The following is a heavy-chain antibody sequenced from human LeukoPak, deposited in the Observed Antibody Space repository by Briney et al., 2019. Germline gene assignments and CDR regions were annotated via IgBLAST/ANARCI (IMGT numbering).Heavy chain of an antibody. V-gene: IGHV3-21*01. J-gene: IGHJ5*02. CDR1: GFTFSSYS. Sequence: GGSLRLSCAASGFTFSSYSMNWVRQAPGKGLEWVSSISSSSYIYYADSVKGRFTISRDNAKNSLYLQMNSLRAEDTAVYYCARDGGYCGGDCYEINWFDPWGQGTLVTVSS. CDR3: ARDGGYCGGDCYEINWFDP. D-gene: IGHD2-21*01. CDR2: ISSSSYI.